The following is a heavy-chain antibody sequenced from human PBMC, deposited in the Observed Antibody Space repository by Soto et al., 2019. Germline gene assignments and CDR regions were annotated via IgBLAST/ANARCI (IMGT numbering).Heavy chain of an antibody. Sequence: SVKVSCKASGGTFSSYAISWVRQAPGQGLEWMGGIIPISGTANYAQKFQGRVTITADESTSTAYMELSSLRSEDTAVYYCARDGQQLDFGYYYGMDVWGQGTTVTVSS. CDR1: GGTFSSYA. J-gene: IGHJ6*02. V-gene: IGHV1-69*13. CDR3: ARDGQQLDFGYYYGMDV. D-gene: IGHD6-13*01. CDR2: IIPISGTA.